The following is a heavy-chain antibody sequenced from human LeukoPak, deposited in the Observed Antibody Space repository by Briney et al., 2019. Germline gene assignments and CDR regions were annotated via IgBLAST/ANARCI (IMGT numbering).Heavy chain of an antibody. Sequence: ASVKVSCKVSGYTLTESSMHWVRQSPGKGLEWMAGLDPGDGETIFAQKFQGRLSLTEDTSTDTAYMELRSLRSDDTAVYYCARDPTGADFWSGYYISSTVTDCWGQGTLVTVSS. V-gene: IGHV1-24*01. J-gene: IGHJ4*02. CDR3: ARDPTGADFWSGYYISSTVTDC. D-gene: IGHD3-3*01. CDR1: GYTLTESS. CDR2: LDPGDGET.